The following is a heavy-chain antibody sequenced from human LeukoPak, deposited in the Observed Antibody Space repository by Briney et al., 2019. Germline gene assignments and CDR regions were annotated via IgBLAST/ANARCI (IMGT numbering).Heavy chain of an antibody. V-gene: IGHV4-61*02. CDR3: AREEDSSSLYY. J-gene: IGHJ4*02. Sequence: SETLSLTCTVSGGSISSGSYYWSWIRQPAGKGLEWIGRIYTSGSTNYNPSLKSRVTISVDTSKNQFSLKLSSVTAADTAVYYCAREEDSSSLYYWGQGTLVTVSS. CDR2: IYTSGST. D-gene: IGHD6-13*01. CDR1: GGSISSGSYY.